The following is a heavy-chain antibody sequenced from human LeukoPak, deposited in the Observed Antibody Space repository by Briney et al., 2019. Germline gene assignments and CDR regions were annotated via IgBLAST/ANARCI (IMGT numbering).Heavy chain of an antibody. CDR2: IDYSGTT. CDR1: GGSISSTSYY. D-gene: IGHD6-13*01. CDR3: ASRGQAAGSKGAFDY. J-gene: IGHJ4*02. Sequence: PSETLSLTCTVSGGSISSTSYYWAWIRQPPGRGLEWIGSIDYSGTTYYNPSLKSRVTISVDTSKNQFSLKLSSVTASDTAKYFCASRGQAAGSKGAFDYWGQGTLVTVSS. V-gene: IGHV4-39*01.